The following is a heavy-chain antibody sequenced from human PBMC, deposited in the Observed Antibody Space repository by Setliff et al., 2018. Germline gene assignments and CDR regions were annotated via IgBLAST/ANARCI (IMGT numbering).Heavy chain of an antibody. CDR1: AYSFTNYG. Sequence: ASVKVSCKASAYSFTNYGITWVRQAPGQGLEWMGWISAYDGNTRFAQNIQGRVTLTTDTPTSTAYMELRSLRSDDTAVYYCARSLPNRGFGSGWYGDFWGQGTLVTSPQ. V-gene: IGHV1-18*04. CDR2: ISAYDGNT. J-gene: IGHJ4*02. CDR3: ARSLPNRGFGSGWYGDF. D-gene: IGHD6-19*01.